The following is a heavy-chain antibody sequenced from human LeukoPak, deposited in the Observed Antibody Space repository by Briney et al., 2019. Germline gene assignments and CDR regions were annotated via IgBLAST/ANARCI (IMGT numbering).Heavy chain of an antibody. D-gene: IGHD5-18*01. CDR3: TRDTWIQLSDY. CDR1: GFAFSTYG. Sequence: GGSLRLSCAASGFAFSTYGMHWVRQAPGKGLEWVGFIRSKAYGGTTEYAASVKGRFTISRDDSKSIAYLQMNSLKTEDTAVYYCTRDTWIQLSDYWGQGTLVTVSS. J-gene: IGHJ4*02. CDR2: IRSKAYGGTT. V-gene: IGHV3-49*04.